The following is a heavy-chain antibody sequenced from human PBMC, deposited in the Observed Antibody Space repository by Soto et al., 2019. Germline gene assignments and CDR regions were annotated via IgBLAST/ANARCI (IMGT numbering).Heavy chain of an antibody. D-gene: IGHD1-26*01. CDR2: IIPIFGTA. CDR3: ASVAAKYYYYGMDV. Sequence: QVQLVQSGAEVKKPGSSVKFSCKASGGTFSSYAINWVRQAPGQGLEWMGGIIPIFGTADYAQKFQGRVTITADESTTTAYMQLSSLRSEDTAVYYCASVAAKYYYYGMDVWGQGTTVTVSS. V-gene: IGHV1-69*12. CDR1: GGTFSSYA. J-gene: IGHJ6*02.